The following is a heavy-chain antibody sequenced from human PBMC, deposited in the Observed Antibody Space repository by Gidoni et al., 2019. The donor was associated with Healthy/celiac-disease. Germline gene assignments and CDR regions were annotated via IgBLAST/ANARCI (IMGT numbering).Heavy chain of an antibody. CDR2: ISGSGGST. Sequence: EVQLLESGGGLVQPGGSLSLSCAASGFTFSSYAMSWVRQAPGKGLEWVSVISGSGGSTYYADSVKGRFTISRDNSKNTLYLQMNSLRADDTAVYYCARRAGVATTAFDYWGQGTLVTVSS. D-gene: IGHD5-12*01. J-gene: IGHJ4*02. CDR1: GFTFSSYA. CDR3: ARRAGVATTAFDY. V-gene: IGHV3-23*01.